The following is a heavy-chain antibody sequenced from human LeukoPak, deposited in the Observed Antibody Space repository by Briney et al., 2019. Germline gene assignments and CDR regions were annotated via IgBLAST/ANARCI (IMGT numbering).Heavy chain of an antibody. J-gene: IGHJ5*02. Sequence: GGSLRLSCRASGFSFKSYAMHWVRQAPDKGLEWLAFILHDGSKTYHADSINGRFTISRDNSNNTLFLQMSSLTTEDTGVYYCAKDRYGSGNNWLDPWGQGTLVTVSS. CDR1: GFSFKSYA. V-gene: IGHV3-30*18. CDR3: AKDRYGSGNNWLDP. D-gene: IGHD3-10*01. CDR2: ILHDGSKT.